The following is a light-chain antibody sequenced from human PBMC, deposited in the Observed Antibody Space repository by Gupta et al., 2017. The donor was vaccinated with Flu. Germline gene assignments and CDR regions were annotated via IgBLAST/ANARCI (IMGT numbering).Light chain of an antibody. CDR1: NNGNSY. CDR3: AAWDDTRNGARWV. V-gene: IGLV1-47*01. Sequence: NNGNSYTHCYQQLPGTAPKLLINMNNQRPSAVPARLSGAKSGASASLAISGRRSDEDADDYCAAWDDTRNGARWVFGGGTKLTVL. CDR2: MNN. J-gene: IGLJ3*02.